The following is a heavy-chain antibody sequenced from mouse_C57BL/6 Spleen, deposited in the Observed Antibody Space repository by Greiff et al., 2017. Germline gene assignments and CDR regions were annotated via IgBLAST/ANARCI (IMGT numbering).Heavy chain of an antibody. D-gene: IGHD4-1*01. CDR2: IDPETGGT. Sequence: QVQLQPSGAELVRPGASVTLSCKASGYTFTDYEMHWVKQTPVHGLEWIGAIDPETGGTAYNQKFKGKAILTADKSSSTAYMELRSLTSEDSAVYYCTKTGREYCAMDYWGQGTSVTVSS. J-gene: IGHJ4*01. CDR3: TKTGREYCAMDY. CDR1: GYTFTDYE. V-gene: IGHV1-15*01.